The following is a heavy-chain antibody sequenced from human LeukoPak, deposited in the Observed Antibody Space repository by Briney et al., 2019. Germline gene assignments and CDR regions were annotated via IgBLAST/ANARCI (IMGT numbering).Heavy chain of an antibody. V-gene: IGHV1-18*01. J-gene: IGHJ4*02. Sequence: ASVKVSCKASGYTFTSYGIIWVRQAPGQGLEWMGWISAYNGNTNYAQKLQGRVNMTTDTSSSTAYMELRSLRSDDTAVYYCARAYGSGSSYHLDYWGQGTLVTVSS. CDR2: ISAYNGNT. CDR3: ARAYGSGSSYHLDY. D-gene: IGHD3-10*01. CDR1: GYTFTSYG.